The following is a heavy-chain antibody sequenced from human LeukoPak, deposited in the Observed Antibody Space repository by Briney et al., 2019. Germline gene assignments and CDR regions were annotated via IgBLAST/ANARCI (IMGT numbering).Heavy chain of an antibody. D-gene: IGHD2-8*01. CDR2: TYYRSSKWYN. CDR1: GDIVRSDSAA. CDR3: ARQCCNGVACYGNS. Sequence: SQTLSLTCGISGDIVRSDSAAWNWIRQSPSRGLEWLGRTYYRSSKWYNDYAVSLKSRITINPDTSKNQFSLQLYSVTPEDTAGYYCARQCCNGVACYGNSWGQGTLVTVSS. J-gene: IGHJ4*02. V-gene: IGHV6-1*01.